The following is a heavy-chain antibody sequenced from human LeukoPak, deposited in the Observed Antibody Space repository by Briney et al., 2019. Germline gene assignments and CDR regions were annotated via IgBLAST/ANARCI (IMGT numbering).Heavy chain of an antibody. CDR2: IYHSGST. D-gene: IGHD3-22*01. CDR3: ARVVRRADYYDSSGYFDY. J-gene: IGHJ4*02. V-gene: IGHV4-30-2*01. Sequence: SQTLSLTCAVSGGSISSGGYSWSWIRQPPGKGLEWIGYIYHSGSTYYNPSLKSRVTISVDRSKNQFSLKLSSVTAADTAVYYCARVVRRADYYDSSGYFDYWGQGTLVTVSS. CDR1: GGSISSGGYS.